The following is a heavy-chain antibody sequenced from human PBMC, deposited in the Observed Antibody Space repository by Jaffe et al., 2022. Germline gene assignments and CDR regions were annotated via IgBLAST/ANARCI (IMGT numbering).Heavy chain of an antibody. CDR2: IYHSGST. CDR1: GYSISSGYY. CDR3: ARHLSGDIWFGELSGFYFDY. Sequence: QVQLQESGPGLVKPSETLSLTCAVSGYSISSGYYWGWIRQPPGKGLEWIGSIYHSGSTYYNPSLKSRVTISVDTSKNQFSLKLSSVTAADTAVYYCARHLSGDIWFGELSGFYFDYWGQGTLVTVSS. V-gene: IGHV4-38-2*01. J-gene: IGHJ4*02. D-gene: IGHD3-10*01.